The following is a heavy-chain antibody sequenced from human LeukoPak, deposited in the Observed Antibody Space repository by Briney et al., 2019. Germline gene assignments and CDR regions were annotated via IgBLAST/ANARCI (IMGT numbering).Heavy chain of an antibody. J-gene: IGHJ4*02. V-gene: IGHV3-23*01. D-gene: IGHD6-13*01. Sequence: GGSLRLSCTASGFTLSSYEMSWIRQAPGKGLEWVSSIDYSGGSTHYADSVMGRFTISRDNSKNTLYLQMNSLRAEDTAVYYCAKGRSSWSAFDYWGQGTLVTVSS. CDR3: AKGRSSWSAFDY. CDR2: IDYSGGST. CDR1: GFTLSSYE.